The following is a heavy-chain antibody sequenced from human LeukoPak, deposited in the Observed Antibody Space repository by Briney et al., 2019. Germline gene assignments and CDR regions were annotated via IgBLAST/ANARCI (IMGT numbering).Heavy chain of an antibody. J-gene: IGHJ6*04. CDR3: ARVGVDCSSTSCYDGMDV. V-gene: IGHV3-33*01. CDR2: IWYDGSNK. Sequence: PGRSLRLSCAASGFTFSSYGMHWVRQAPGKGLEWVAVIWYDGSNKYYADSVKGRFTISRDNSKNTLYLQMNSLRAEDTAVYYCARVGVDCSSTSCYDGMDVWGKGTTVTVSS. D-gene: IGHD2-2*01. CDR1: GFTFSSYG.